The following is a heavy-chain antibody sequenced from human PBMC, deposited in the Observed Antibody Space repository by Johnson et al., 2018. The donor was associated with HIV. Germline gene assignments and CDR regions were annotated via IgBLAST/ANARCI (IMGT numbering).Heavy chain of an antibody. J-gene: IGHJ3*01. Sequence: QVQLVESGGGLVQPGRSLRLSCAASGFTFTSYAMHWIRQAPGTGLEWVALVSYDGNNKYYTDSVKGRFTISRDNSKNTLYLQMNSLKTDDTAVYYCTTARTYCWGQGTMVTVSS. V-gene: IGHV3-30*04. CDR1: GFTFTSYA. CDR2: VSYDGNNK. D-gene: IGHD2-8*02. CDR3: TTARTYC.